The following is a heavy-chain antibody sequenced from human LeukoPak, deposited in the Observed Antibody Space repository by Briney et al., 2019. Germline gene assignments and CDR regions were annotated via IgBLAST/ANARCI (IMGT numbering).Heavy chain of an antibody. J-gene: IGHJ4*02. CDR3: ARGPNYRAGRADY. V-gene: IGHV4-34*01. CDR2: INHSGST. D-gene: IGHD1-1*01. Sequence: PSETLSLTCAVYGGSFSGYYWSWIRQPPGKGLEWIGEINHSGSTNYNPSLKSRVTISVDTSENQFSLKLSSVTAADTAVYYCARGPNYRAGRADYWGQGTLVTVSS. CDR1: GGSFSGYY.